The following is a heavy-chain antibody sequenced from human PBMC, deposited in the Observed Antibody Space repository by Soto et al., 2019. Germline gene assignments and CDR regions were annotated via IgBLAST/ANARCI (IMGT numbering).Heavy chain of an antibody. D-gene: IGHD3-10*01. CDR2: SYYSGST. Sequence: QVQLQESVPGLVKPSQTLYLTCTVSGGSISSGGYYWIWIRQHPGKGLDWIGYSYYSGSTYYNPSLKSRVTLSVDTYKNQFSLNLSSVTAADTAVYSCATLARMVRGVIGIKTFDYWGRGNLVTVSS. CDR1: GGSISSGGYY. V-gene: IGHV4-31*03. CDR3: ATLARMVRGVIGIKTFDY. J-gene: IGHJ4*02.